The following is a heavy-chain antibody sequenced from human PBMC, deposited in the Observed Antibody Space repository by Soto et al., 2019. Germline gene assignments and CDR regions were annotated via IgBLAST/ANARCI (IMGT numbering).Heavy chain of an antibody. CDR3: AKGGVTTRGGTDY. CDR1: GFTFSSYG. D-gene: IGHD4-17*01. CDR2: ISYDGSNK. J-gene: IGHJ4*02. Sequence: QVQLVESGGGVVQPGRSLRLSCAASGFTFSSYGMHWVRQAPGKGLEWVAVISYDGSNKYYADSVKGRFTISRDNSKNTLYRQMNSLRAEDTAVYYCAKGGVTTRGGTDYWGQGTLVTVSS. V-gene: IGHV3-30*18.